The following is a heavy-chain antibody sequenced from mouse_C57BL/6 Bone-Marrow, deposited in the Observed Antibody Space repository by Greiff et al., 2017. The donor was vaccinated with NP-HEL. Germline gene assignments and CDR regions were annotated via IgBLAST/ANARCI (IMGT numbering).Heavy chain of an antibody. CDR3: ARPLYSNYLYAMDY. J-gene: IGHJ4*01. CDR1: GFTFSSYG. Sequence: EVQGVESGGDLVKPGGSLKLSCAASGFTFSSYGMSWVRQTPDKRLEWVATISSGGSYTYYPDSVKGRFTISRDNAKNTLYLQMSSLKSEDTAMYYCARPLYSNYLYAMDYWGQGTSVTVSS. D-gene: IGHD2-5*01. V-gene: IGHV5-6*01. CDR2: ISSGGSYT.